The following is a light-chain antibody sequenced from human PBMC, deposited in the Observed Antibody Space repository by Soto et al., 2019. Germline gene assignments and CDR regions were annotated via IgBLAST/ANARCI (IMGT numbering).Light chain of an antibody. V-gene: IGLV1-40*01. J-gene: IGLJ3*02. Sequence: QSVLTQPPSVSGAPGQRVTISCTGSSSNIGAGYVHWYQQLPGTAPKLLIYGNSNRPSGVPDRFSGSKSGTSASLAITGLQAEDEADYYCQTYDSSLSGSVFGGGNKLNVL. CDR1: SSNIGAGY. CDR2: GNS. CDR3: QTYDSSLSGSV.